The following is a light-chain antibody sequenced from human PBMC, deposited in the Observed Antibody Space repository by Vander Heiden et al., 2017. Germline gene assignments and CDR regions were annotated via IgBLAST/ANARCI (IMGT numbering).Light chain of an antibody. CDR2: RND. J-gene: IGLJ2*01. V-gene: IGLV10-54*04. CDR1: SNNVGNKG. Sequence: QAGLTQPPSVSTAFSQTATRTCTGNSNNVGNKGAAWLQQHQGHPPKLLFYRNDDRPSGIPERFSASRSGDTASLTITGLQPEDEADYYCSAWDSSLNVWLIGGGTKVTVL. CDR3: SAWDSSLNVWL.